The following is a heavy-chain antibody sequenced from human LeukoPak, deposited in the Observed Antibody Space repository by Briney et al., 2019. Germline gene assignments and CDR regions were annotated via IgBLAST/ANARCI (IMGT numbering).Heavy chain of an antibody. Sequence: GASVTVSFKASGYTFTSYYIHWVRQAPGQGLERMGLINPSGGSTNYAQKFQGRVTMTRDTSTSTVYMELSSLRSDDTAVYYCARGPRITMVRGGQWYYYMDVWGKGTTVTISS. CDR2: INPSGGST. V-gene: IGHV1-46*01. CDR1: GYTFTSYY. J-gene: IGHJ6*03. D-gene: IGHD3-10*01. CDR3: ARGPRITMVRGGQWYYYMDV.